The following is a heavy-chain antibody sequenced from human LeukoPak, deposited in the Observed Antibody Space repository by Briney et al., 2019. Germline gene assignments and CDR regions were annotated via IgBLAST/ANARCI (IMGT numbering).Heavy chain of an antibody. Sequence: GGSLRLSCAASGFTFSSYWMTWVRQAPGKGLEWVANIKQDGSEKYYVDSVKGRFIISRDNAKNSLFLQMHSLRAEDTAVYYCARDRNSYGYGLFDYWGQGTLVTVSS. CDR2: IKQDGSEK. CDR1: GFTFSSYW. J-gene: IGHJ4*02. CDR3: ARDRNSYGYGLFDY. D-gene: IGHD5-18*01. V-gene: IGHV3-7*01.